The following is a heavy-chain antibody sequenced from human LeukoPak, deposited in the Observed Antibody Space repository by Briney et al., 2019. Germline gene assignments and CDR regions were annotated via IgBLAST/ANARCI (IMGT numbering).Heavy chain of an antibody. Sequence: GASVKVSCRASGYVFIDYYILWVRQAPGQGLEWMGWANPNSGATYYPQKFRGRATMTRDTSISTAYMELSRLRSDDTAVYYCARGRRILVGDTNAGDFFDFWGQGALVTVSS. J-gene: IGHJ4*02. V-gene: IGHV1-2*02. CDR3: ARGRRILVGDTNAGDFFDF. CDR1: GYVFIDYY. D-gene: IGHD1-26*01. CDR2: ANPNSGAT.